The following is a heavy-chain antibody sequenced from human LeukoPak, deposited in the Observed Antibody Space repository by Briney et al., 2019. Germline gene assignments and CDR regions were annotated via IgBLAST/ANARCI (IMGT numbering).Heavy chain of an antibody. D-gene: IGHD3-10*01. CDR3: AKVGVLLWFGESLHFDY. CDR1: GFTFSSYA. V-gene: IGHV3-23*01. J-gene: IGHJ4*02. CDR2: ISGSGGST. Sequence: GGSLRLSCAASGFTFSSYAMSWVRQAPGKGLKWVSAISGSGGSTYYADSVKGRFTISRDNSKNTLYLQMNSLRAEDTAVYYCAKVGVLLWFGESLHFDYWGQGTLVTVSS.